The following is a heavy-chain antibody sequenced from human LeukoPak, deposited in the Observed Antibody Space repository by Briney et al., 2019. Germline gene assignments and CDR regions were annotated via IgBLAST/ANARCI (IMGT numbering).Heavy chain of an antibody. J-gene: IGHJ4*02. CDR2: IYYSGST. CDR3: ARARGRDGSWGSYGY. V-gene: IGHV4-59*01. Sequence: TPSETLSLTCTVSGGSISSYYWSWIRQPPGKGLKWIGYIYYSGSTNYNPSLKSRVTISVDTSKNQFSLKLSSVTAADTAVYYCARARGRDGSWGSYGYWGQGTLVTVSS. CDR1: GGSISSYY. D-gene: IGHD5-24*01.